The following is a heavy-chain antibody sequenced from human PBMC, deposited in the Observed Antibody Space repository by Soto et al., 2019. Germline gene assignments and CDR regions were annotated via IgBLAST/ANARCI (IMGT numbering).Heavy chain of an antibody. CDR1: GFTFSSYG. J-gene: IGHJ4*02. V-gene: IGHV3-33*01. Sequence: GGSLRLSCAASGFTFSSYGMHWVRQAPGKRLEWVAVIWYDGSNKYYADSVKGRFTISRDNSKNTLYLQMNSLRAEDTAVYYCARDQCSGGSCYSSYWGQGTLVTVSS. D-gene: IGHD2-15*01. CDR3: ARDQCSGGSCYSSY. CDR2: IWYDGSNK.